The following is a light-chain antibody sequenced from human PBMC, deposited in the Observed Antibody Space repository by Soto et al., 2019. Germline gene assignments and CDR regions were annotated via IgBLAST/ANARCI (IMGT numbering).Light chain of an antibody. CDR3: ATWDDSLNDYV. V-gene: IGLV1-47*01. CDR1: SSNIGSNF. Sequence: VLTQPPSASGTPGQRVTISCSGSSSNIGSNFVYWYQQLPGTAPKLLIFKNNQRPSGVPDRFSGSKSGTSASLAISGLRSGDEADYYCATWDDSLNDYVFATGTKVTVL. CDR2: KNN. J-gene: IGLJ1*01.